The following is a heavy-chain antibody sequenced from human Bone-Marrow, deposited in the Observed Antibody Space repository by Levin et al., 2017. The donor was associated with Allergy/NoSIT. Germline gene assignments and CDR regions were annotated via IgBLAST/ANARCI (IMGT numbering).Heavy chain of an antibody. J-gene: IGHJ4*02. D-gene: IGHD1-1*01. CDR1: GFTFSNYW. CDR3: AIVLYNWNDVIDY. V-gene: IGHV3-74*01. Sequence: GGSLRLSCAASGFTFSNYWMHWVRQAPGKGLVWLSRLSSDGTTTNYADSVKGRFTISRDNAKNTLYLQMNTLRAEDTAVYYCAIVLYNWNDVIDYWGQGTLVTVSS. CDR2: LSSDGTTT.